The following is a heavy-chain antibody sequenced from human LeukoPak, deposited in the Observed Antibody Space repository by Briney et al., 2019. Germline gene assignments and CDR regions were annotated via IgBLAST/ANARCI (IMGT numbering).Heavy chain of an antibody. V-gene: IGHV3-53*01. CDR1: GFTVSSNY. J-gene: IGHJ6*03. CDR2: IYSGGST. D-gene: IGHD2-2*01. CDR3: AKAPEDGDIVVVPSSWQGYYYYMDD. Sequence: PGGSLRLSCAASGFTVSSNYMSWVRQAPGKGLEWVSVIYSGGSTYYADSVKGRFTISRDNTKNTLYLQMKSLRAEDTAVYYCAKAPEDGDIVVVPSSWQGYYYYMDDWAKGTTVTVSS.